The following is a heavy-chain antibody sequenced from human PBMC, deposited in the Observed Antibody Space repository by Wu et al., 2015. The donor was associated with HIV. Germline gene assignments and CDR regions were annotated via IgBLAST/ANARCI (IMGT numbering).Heavy chain of an antibody. J-gene: IGHJ6*02. CDR2: INPNSGGT. D-gene: IGHD3-10*01. CDR3: AREFYYYGSGSVSAYYYYGMDV. CDR1: GYTFTGYY. Sequence: QVQLVQSGAEVKKPGASVKVSCKASGYTFTGYYMHWVRQAPGQGLEWMGWINPNSGGTNYAQKFQGRVTMTRDTSISTAYMELSRLRSDDTAVYYCAREFYYYGSGSVSAYYYYGMDVWGQGTTVTVSS. V-gene: IGHV1-2*02.